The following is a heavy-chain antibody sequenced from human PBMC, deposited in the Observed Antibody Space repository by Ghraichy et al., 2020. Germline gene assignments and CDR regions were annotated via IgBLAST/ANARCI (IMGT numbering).Heavy chain of an antibody. J-gene: IGHJ4*02. CDR3: ARRGDFWSGYSRGWRNYFDY. CDR1: GGSFSGYY. D-gene: IGHD3-3*01. Sequence: SETLSLTCAVYGGSFSGYYWSWIRQPPGKGLEWIGEINHSGSTNYNPSLKSLVTISVDTSKNQFSLKLSSVTSADTAVYYCARRGDFWSGYSRGWRNYFDYWGQGTLVTVSS. V-gene: IGHV4-34*01. CDR2: INHSGST.